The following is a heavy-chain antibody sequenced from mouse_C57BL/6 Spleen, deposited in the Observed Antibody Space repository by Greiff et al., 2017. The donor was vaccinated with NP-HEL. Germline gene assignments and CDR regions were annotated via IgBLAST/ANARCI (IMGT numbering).Heavy chain of an antibody. CDR3: ARDHYYGSRDY. D-gene: IGHD1-1*01. J-gene: IGHJ2*01. CDR1: GFTFSSYA. V-gene: IGHV5-4*01. Sequence: EVKVVESGGGLVKPGGSLKLSCAASGFTFSSYAMSWVRQTPEKRLEWVATISDGGSYTYYPDNVKGRFTISRDNAKNNLYLQMSHLKSEDTAMYYCARDHYYGSRDYWGQGTTLTVSS. CDR2: ISDGGSYT.